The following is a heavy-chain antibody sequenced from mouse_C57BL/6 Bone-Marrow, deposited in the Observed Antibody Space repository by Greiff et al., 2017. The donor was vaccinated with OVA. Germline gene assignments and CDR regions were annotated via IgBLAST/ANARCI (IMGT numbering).Heavy chain of an antibody. D-gene: IGHD2-4*01. CDR2: INYDGSST. Sequence: EVKLVESEGGLVQPGSSMKLSCTASGFTFSDYYMAWVRQVPEKGLEWVANINYDGSSTYYLDSLKSRFIISRDNAKNILYLQMSSLKSEDTATYYCARLYYDYHYAMDYWGQGTSVTVSS. J-gene: IGHJ4*01. CDR1: GFTFSDYY. V-gene: IGHV5-16*01. CDR3: ARLYYDYHYAMDY.